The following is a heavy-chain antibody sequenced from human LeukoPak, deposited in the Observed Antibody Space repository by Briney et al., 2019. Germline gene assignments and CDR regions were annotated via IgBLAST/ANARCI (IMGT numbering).Heavy chain of an antibody. Sequence: PSETLSLTCTVSGDSFDSYYWSWIRQPPGKGLEWIGYIYYRGTTSYNPFLKSRVTISVDTSKNQFSLKLNSVTAADTAVYYCARLPRYGGYDHFDYWGQGILVIVSS. J-gene: IGHJ4*02. CDR3: ARLPRYGGYDHFDY. CDR1: GDSFDSYY. CDR2: IYYRGTT. D-gene: IGHD5-12*01. V-gene: IGHV4-59*12.